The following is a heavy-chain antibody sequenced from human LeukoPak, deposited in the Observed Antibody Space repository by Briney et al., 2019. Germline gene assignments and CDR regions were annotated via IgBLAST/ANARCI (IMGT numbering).Heavy chain of an antibody. D-gene: IGHD4-17*01. CDR1: GGSISSGDYY. CDR3: ARVPHFGDYGWFDL. V-gene: IGHV4-61*08. J-gene: IGHJ5*02. CDR2: MYNSGST. Sequence: SETLSLTCTVSGGSISSGDYYWSWIRQPPGKGLEWIGYMYNSGSTNYNPSLKSRVTISIDTSKNQFSLKLSSVTAADTAVYYCARVPHFGDYGWFDLWGQGTLVTVSS.